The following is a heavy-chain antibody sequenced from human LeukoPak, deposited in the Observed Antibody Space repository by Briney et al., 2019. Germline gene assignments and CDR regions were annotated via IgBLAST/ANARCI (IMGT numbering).Heavy chain of an antibody. J-gene: IGHJ4*02. D-gene: IGHD5-24*01. V-gene: IGHV4-4*07. Sequence: SETLSLTCTVPGGSISSYFWSWIRQPAGKGLEWIGRIYTSGSTNYNPSLKSRATMSVDTSINQFSLELSSVTAADTAVYYCARHGEALEMATIWAPIDCWGQGTLVTVSS. CDR3: ARHGEALEMATIWAPIDC. CDR1: GGSISSYF. CDR2: IYTSGST.